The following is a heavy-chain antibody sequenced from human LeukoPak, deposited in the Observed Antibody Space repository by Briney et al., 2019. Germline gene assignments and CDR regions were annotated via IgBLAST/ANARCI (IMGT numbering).Heavy chain of an antibody. D-gene: IGHD3-3*01. V-gene: IGHV4-59*11. Sequence: SEALSLTCTVSGGSISSHYWSWIRQPPGKGLEWIGYIYYSGSTNYNPSLKSRGTISVDTSKNQFSLKLSSVTAADTAVYYCARAGYDFWSGYYLESYYYYYYMDVWGKGTTVIVSS. CDR1: GGSISSHY. J-gene: IGHJ6*03. CDR3: ARAGYDFWSGYYLESYYYYYYMDV. CDR2: IYYSGST.